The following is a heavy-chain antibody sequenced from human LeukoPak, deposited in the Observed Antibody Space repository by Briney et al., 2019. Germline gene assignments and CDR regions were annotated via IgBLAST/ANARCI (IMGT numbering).Heavy chain of an antibody. J-gene: IGHJ4*02. CDR1: GYTSTGYY. V-gene: IGHV1-2*04. CDR2: INPNSGGT. D-gene: IGHD5-18*01. CDR3: ARSGYSYGDFDY. Sequence: ASVKVSCKASGYTSTGYYMHWVRQAPGQGLEWMGWINPNSGGTNYAQKLQGWVTMTRDTSISTAHMELSRLRSDDTAVYYCARSGYSYGDFDYWGQGTLVTVSS.